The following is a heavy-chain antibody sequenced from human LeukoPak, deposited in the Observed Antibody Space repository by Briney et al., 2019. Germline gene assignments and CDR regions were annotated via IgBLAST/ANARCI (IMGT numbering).Heavy chain of an antibody. CDR3: ARHNNGYNYDS. Sequence: SETLSLTCTVSGGSISSSSSYWGWIRQPPGKGLEWIESISYSGSTYYNPSLKSRVTISVDTSKNQFSLKLSSVTAADTAMYYCARHNNGYNYDSWGQGTLVTVSS. D-gene: IGHD5-24*01. CDR2: ISYSGST. CDR1: GGSISSSSSY. V-gene: IGHV4-39*01. J-gene: IGHJ5*01.